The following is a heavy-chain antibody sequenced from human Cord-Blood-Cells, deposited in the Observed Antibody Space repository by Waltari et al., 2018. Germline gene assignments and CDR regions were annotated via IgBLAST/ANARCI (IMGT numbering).Heavy chain of an antibody. V-gene: IGHV3-53*04. Sequence: EVQLVASGGGLVQPGGSRRLSSAAYGFTVCRNSLVWFRQAPGKGLEWGSVIYSGGSTYYADSVKGRFTISRHNSKNTLYLQMNSLRAEDTAVYYCAGIAAAGNDAFDIWGQGTMVTVSS. J-gene: IGHJ3*02. CDR1: GFTVCRNS. CDR3: AGIAAAGNDAFDI. D-gene: IGHD6-13*01. CDR2: IYSGGST.